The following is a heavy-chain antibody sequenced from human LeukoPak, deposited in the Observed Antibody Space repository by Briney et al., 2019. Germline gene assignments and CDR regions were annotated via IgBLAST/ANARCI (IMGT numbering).Heavy chain of an antibody. CDR2: IYYSGST. CDR3: ARNGADFWSGYRPYYYYMDV. V-gene: IGHV4-39*07. D-gene: IGHD3-3*01. J-gene: IGHJ6*03. CDR1: GGSISSSSYY. Sequence: SETLSLTCTVSGGSISSSSYYWGWIRQPPGKGLEWIGSIYYSGSTYYNPSLKSRVTISVDTSKNQFSLNLSSVTAADTAVYYCARNGADFWSGYRPYYYYMDVWGKGATVTVSS.